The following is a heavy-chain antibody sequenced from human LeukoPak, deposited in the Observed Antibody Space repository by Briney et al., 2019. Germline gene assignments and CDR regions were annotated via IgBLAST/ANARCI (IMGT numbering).Heavy chain of an antibody. Sequence: PGGSLRLSCAASGFTFNDYAMYWVRQGPGKGLEWVSGISWNSGSIGYADSVKGRFTISRDNAKNSLYLQMNSLRAEDTAVYYCAREAAPGYYDFWSGYYALFDYWGQGTLVTVSS. CDR2: ISWNSGSI. J-gene: IGHJ4*02. D-gene: IGHD3-3*01. V-gene: IGHV3-9*01. CDR1: GFTFNDYA. CDR3: AREAAPGYYDFWSGYYALFDY.